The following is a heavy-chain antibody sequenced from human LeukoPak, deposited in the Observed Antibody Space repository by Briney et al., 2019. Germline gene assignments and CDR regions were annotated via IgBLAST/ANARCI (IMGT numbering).Heavy chain of an antibody. J-gene: IGHJ3*02. V-gene: IGHV3-33*01. CDR2: MRDDGSDT. CDR1: GFTLRSYA. Sequence: GTSLRLSCIVSGFTLRSYAMHWVRQAPGKGLEWLAIMRDDGSDTSLSDSVKGRFTISRDNAKNSLYLQMNSLRDEDTAVYYCARDYYYDFDNWGQGTMVTVSS. D-gene: IGHD2/OR15-2a*01. CDR3: ARDYYYDFDN.